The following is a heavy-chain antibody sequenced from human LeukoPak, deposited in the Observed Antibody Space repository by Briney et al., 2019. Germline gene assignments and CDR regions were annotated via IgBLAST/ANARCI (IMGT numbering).Heavy chain of an antibody. CDR2: ISAYNGNT. J-gene: IGHJ5*02. D-gene: IGHD3-22*01. CDR1: GYTFTSYG. CDR3: ARATDYYDSSGYPFDP. Sequence: GASVKVSCKASGYTFTSYGISWVRQAPGQGLEWMGWISAYNGNTNYAQKLQGRATMTTDTSTSTAYMELRSLRSDDTAVYYCARATDYYDSSGYPFDPWGQGTPVTVSS. V-gene: IGHV1-18*01.